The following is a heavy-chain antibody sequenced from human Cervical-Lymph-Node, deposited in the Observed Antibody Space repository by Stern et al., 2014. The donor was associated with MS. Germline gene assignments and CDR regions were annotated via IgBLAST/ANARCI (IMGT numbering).Heavy chain of an antibody. V-gene: IGHV3-49*05. CDR2: IRTKVYGGTT. CDR3: ARGVTIFGVVGGAFDP. Sequence: EVQLVESGGGLVKPGRSLRLSCKASRFTFGDYAMSWFLQAPGKGMELVGFIRTKVYGGTTEYAASVKGRCTISRDDSQSIAYLQMNSLKTDDTAVYYCARGVTIFGVVGGAFDPWGQGTLVTVSS. J-gene: IGHJ5*02. D-gene: IGHD3-3*01. CDR1: RFTFGDYA.